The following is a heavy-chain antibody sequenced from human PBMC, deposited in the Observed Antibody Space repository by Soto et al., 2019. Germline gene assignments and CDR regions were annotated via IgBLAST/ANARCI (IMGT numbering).Heavy chain of an antibody. J-gene: IGHJ4*02. Sequence: EVQLLGSGGGLVQPRGSLRLSCAASGFSFRSYAMSWVRQAPGNGLECVSAISGSGGSTYYADSVKGRFTISRDNSKNTLYLQMNSLRAEDTAVYYCAKDRDSRGWPDKFDYWGQGTLVTVSS. CDR3: AKDRDSRGWPDKFDY. V-gene: IGHV3-23*01. D-gene: IGHD6-19*01. CDR1: GFSFRSYA. CDR2: ISGSGGST.